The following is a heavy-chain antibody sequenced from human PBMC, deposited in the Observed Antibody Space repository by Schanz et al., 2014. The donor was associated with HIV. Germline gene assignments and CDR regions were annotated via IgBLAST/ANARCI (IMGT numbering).Heavy chain of an antibody. CDR1: GFTFSNYG. CDR3: AREGPTVTPGYYYAMDV. J-gene: IGHJ6*02. V-gene: IGHV3-30*03. CDR2: ISYDGSYK. D-gene: IGHD4-17*01. Sequence: QVRLVASGGGVVQPGRSLRLSCAASGFTFSNYGMHWVRQAPGKGLEWVALISYDGSYKYYADSVKGRFTISRDNSKNRLFLQMNSLRAEDRALYYCAREGPTVTPGYYYAMDVWGPGTTVTVSS.